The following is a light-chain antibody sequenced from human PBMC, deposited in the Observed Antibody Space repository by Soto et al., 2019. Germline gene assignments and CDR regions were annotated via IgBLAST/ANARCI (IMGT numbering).Light chain of an antibody. CDR3: QQYDNWPLT. CDR1: KSISSN. Sequence: EVVMTQSPVTLSASPGERVTLSCRTNKSISSNLAWYQQKRGQAPRLLISGVSTRASGVPDRFSGSGSVADFTLTISSLQSEDFAVYYCQQYDNWPLTFGGGTKVDI. J-gene: IGKJ4*01. V-gene: IGKV3-15*01. CDR2: GVS.